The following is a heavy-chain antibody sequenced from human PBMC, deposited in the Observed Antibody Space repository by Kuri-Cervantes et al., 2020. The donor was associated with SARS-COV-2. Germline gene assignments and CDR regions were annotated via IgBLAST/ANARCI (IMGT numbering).Heavy chain of an antibody. Sequence: SETLSLPCSGSGGPTSSGGYYWSWFRQPPGKGLEWIGYIYYSGSTNYNPSLNSRVTISVDTSKNQFSLKLSSVTAAGTAVYYCAVGYSYGYGSAKCIQPFDSRHPGPLVTVSS. J-gene: IGHJ4*02. CDR1: GGPTSSGGYY. V-gene: IGHV4-61*08. D-gene: IGHD5-18*01. CDR3: AVGYSYGYGSAKCIQPFDS. CDR2: IYYSGST.